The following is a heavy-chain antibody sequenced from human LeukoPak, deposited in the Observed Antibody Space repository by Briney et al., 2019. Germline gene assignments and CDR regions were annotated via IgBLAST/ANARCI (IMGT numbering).Heavy chain of an antibody. V-gene: IGHV5-51*01. D-gene: IGHD6-13*01. CDR2: NYPGDSDT. CDR1: GYSFTSYW. J-gene: IGHJ4*02. Sequence: PGESLKISCXGSGYSFTSYWIGWVRQMPGKGLGWMGINYPGDSDTRDSPSFQGQVTLSADKPISTPYLQWSSLKASDTAMYYCARHPPRPYSSSWYYFDNWGQRTLVTVSS. CDR3: ARHPPRPYSSSWYYFDN.